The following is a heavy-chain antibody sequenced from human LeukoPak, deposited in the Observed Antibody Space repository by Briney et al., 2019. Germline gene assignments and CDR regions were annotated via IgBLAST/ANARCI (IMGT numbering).Heavy chain of an antibody. Sequence: GGSLRLSCAASGFTFDDYAMYWVRQAPGKGLEWVSGISWNSGSIGYADSVKGRFTISRDNAKNSLYLQMNSLRAEDTALYYCAKAPEPAAAFCYFDYWGQGTLVTVSS. CDR2: ISWNSGSI. J-gene: IGHJ4*02. D-gene: IGHD1-14*01. CDR3: AKAPEPAAAFCYFDY. V-gene: IGHV3-9*01. CDR1: GFTFDDYA.